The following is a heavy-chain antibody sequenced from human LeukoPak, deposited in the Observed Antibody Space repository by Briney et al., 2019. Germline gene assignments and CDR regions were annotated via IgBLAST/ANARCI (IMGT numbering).Heavy chain of an antibody. V-gene: IGHV1-46*01. CDR2: INPSGGST. J-gene: IGHJ6*02. CDR3: ARAGAYCGGDCYSMDV. Sequence: ASVKASCKASGYTFTSYYMHWVRQAPGQGLEWMGIINPSGGSTSYAQKFQGRVTMTRDTSTSTVYMELSSLRSEDTAVYYCARAGAYCGGDCYSMDVWGQGTTVTASS. CDR1: GYTFTSYY. D-gene: IGHD2-21*02.